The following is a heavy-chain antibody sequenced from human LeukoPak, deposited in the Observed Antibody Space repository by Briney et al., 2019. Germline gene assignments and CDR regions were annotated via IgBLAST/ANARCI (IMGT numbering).Heavy chain of an antibody. CDR1: GDTFTTYA. Sequence: SVKVSCKASGDTFTTYAIIWVRQAPGQGLEWMGGIIPMFGTPNYAQRLQGRVTITADKSTKTAYMELSSLRSEDTAVYYCARGLGNDGIFDYWGQGTLVTVSS. V-gene: IGHV1-69*06. D-gene: IGHD1-1*01. J-gene: IGHJ4*02. CDR3: ARGLGNDGIFDY. CDR2: IIPMFGTP.